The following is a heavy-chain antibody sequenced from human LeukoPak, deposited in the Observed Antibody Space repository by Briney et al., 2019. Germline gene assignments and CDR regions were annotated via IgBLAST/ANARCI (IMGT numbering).Heavy chain of an antibody. Sequence: ASVKVSCKASGYTFTSYGISWVRQAPGQGLEWMGGFDPEDGETIYAQKFQGRVTMTEDTSTDTAYMELSSLRSEDTAVYYCATFRTYYYDSSGPDWGQGTLVTVSS. CDR2: FDPEDGET. D-gene: IGHD3-22*01. CDR1: GYTFTSYG. J-gene: IGHJ4*02. CDR3: ATFRTYYYDSSGPD. V-gene: IGHV1-24*01.